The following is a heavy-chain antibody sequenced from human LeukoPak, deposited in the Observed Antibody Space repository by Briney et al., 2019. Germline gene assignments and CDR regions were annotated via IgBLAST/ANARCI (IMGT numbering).Heavy chain of an antibody. CDR3: ARGRSKWLVRVYYFDY. CDR2: INHSGST. CDR1: GGSFSGYY. Sequence: SETLSLTCAVYGGSFSGYYWSWIRQPPGKGLEWIGEINHSGSTNYNPSLKSRVTISVDTSKNQFSLKLSSVTAADTAAYYCARGRSKWLVRVYYFDYWGQGTLVTVSS. D-gene: IGHD6-19*01. V-gene: IGHV4-34*01. J-gene: IGHJ4*02.